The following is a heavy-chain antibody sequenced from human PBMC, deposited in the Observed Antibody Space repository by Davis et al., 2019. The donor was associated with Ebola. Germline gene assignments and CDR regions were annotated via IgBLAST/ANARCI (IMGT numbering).Heavy chain of an antibody. CDR2: TYFNSKWYN. D-gene: IGHD5-12*01. Sequence: HSQTLSLTCAISGDSVFGKNGAWNWIRQSPSRGLEWLGRTYFNSKWYNDYAVSVKSRITINPDTSRNHFSLQLNSVTPEDTAVYYCARGWLRSAFDQWGQGTLVTVSS. CDR1: GDSVFGKNGA. V-gene: IGHV6-1*01. J-gene: IGHJ4*02. CDR3: ARGWLRSAFDQ.